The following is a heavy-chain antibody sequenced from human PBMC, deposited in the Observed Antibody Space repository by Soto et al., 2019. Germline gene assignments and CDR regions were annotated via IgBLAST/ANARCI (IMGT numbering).Heavy chain of an antibody. CDR1: GYSFTSYW. V-gene: IGHV5-10-1*01. CDR3: ARHGPYYYDSSGYYLFDY. J-gene: IGHJ4*02. CDR2: IDPSDSYT. D-gene: IGHD3-22*01. Sequence: GESLKISCEGSGYSFTSYWISWVRQMPGKGLEWMGRIDPSDSYTNYSPSFQGHVTISADKSISTAYLQWSSLKASDTAMYYCARHGPYYYDSSGYYLFDYWGQGTLVTVSS.